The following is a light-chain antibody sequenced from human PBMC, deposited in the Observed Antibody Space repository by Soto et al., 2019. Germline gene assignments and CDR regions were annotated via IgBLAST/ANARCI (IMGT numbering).Light chain of an antibody. CDR2: DAS. V-gene: IGKV1-5*01. CDR1: QSISSW. CDR3: QQYNSYSWT. J-gene: IGKJ1*01. Sequence: PSLSASVGDRVTITCRASQSISSWLAWYQQKSGKAPKVLIYDASRLESGVPSRFSGSGSGTEFTLTISSLQPDDFATYYCQQYNSYSWTFGQGTKVDIK.